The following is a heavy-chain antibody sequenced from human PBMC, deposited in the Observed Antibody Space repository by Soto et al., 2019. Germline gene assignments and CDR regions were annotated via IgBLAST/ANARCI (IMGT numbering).Heavy chain of an antibody. CDR1: RARFRSYA. V-gene: IGHV1-69*13. D-gene: IGHD2-8*02. CDR3: ESTPAVAATGGVRGFDS. CDR2: IIPMFGTA. Sequence: SVKVACKACRARFRSYAISWVRQAPGPGLEWIGGIIPMFGTANSAQNLEGIVTITAGESTSTAYMDMSSLRSEDTAVYYCESTPAVAATGGVRGFDSRGQGPLVTVSS. J-gene: IGHJ5*01.